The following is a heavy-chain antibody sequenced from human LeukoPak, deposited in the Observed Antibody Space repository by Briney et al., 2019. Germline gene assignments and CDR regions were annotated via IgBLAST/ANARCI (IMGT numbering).Heavy chain of an antibody. CDR2: IHPRGTI. CDR1: GGSVSSISDH. V-gene: IGHV4-39*07. CDR3: ARGTDRSKIAY. Sequence: ASETLSLTCTVSGGSVSSISDHWSWIRQPPGEGLEWIGEIHPRGTIDYNPSLKSRVTISGDTSKNQFSLKLTSVTAADTAVYYCARGTDRSKIAYWGQGTLVTVSS. J-gene: IGHJ4*02. D-gene: IGHD3-22*01.